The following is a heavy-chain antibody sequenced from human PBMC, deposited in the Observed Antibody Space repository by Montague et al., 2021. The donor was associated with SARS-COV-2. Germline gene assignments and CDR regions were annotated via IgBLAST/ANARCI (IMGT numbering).Heavy chain of an antibody. CDR1: GGFISSHF. Sequence: SETLSLTCTVSGGFISSHFWSWIRQPPGKGLEWIGYINYSGGTNYNPSLKSRVTVSVDTTKNQFSLKVTSVIAADTAVYYCARATTVRRAVNWFDPWGQGTRVIVSA. V-gene: IGHV4-59*11. D-gene: IGHD1-14*01. CDR3: ARATTVRRAVNWFDP. CDR2: INYSGGT. J-gene: IGHJ5*02.